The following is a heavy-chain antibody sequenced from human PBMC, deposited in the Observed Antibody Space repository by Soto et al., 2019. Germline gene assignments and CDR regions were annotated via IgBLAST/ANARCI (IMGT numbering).Heavy chain of an antibody. CDR2: MSGAGRSS. CDR1: GFTFSCYA. D-gene: IGHD3-3*01. J-gene: IGHJ4*02. CDR3: AKGPIFGVENIYDY. V-gene: IGHV3-23*01. Sequence: DVQLLESGGDLVQPGGSLRLSCAASGFTFSCYAMSWVRQAPGKGLEWVSSMSGAGRSSYDADSVKGRFTISRDNSKNTLYLQMNNLRAEDTALYYCAKGPIFGVENIYDYWGQGTLVTVSS.